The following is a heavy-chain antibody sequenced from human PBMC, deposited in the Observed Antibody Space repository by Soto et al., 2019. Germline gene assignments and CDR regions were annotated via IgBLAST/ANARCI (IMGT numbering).Heavy chain of an antibody. CDR3: ARGYGSGSYYNGGQYYYGMDV. V-gene: IGHV4-4*02. J-gene: IGHJ6*02. D-gene: IGHD3-10*01. CDR1: GGSISSSNW. CDR2: IYHSGST. Sequence: SETLSLTCAVSGGSISSSNWWRWVRQPPGKGLEWIGEIYHSGSTNYNPSLKSRVTISVDKSKNQFSLKLSSVTAADTAVYYCARGYGSGSYYNGGQYYYGMDVWGQGTTVT.